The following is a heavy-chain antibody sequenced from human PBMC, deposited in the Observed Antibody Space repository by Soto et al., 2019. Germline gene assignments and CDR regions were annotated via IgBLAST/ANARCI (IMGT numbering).Heavy chain of an antibody. Sequence: SEALSLTCAVYGGSFSGYYWSWIRQPPGKGLEWIGEINHSGSTNYNPSLKSRVTISVDTSKNQFSLKLSSVTAADTAVYYCAGSTGPLDDWGEGTLVTVSS. CDR2: INHSGST. V-gene: IGHV4-34*01. D-gene: IGHD1-1*01. CDR3: AGSTGPLDD. CDR1: GGSFSGYY. J-gene: IGHJ4*02.